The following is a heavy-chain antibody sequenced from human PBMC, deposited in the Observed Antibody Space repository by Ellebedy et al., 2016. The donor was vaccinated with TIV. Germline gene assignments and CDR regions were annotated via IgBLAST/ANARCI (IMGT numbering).Heavy chain of an antibody. J-gene: IGHJ4*02. CDR3: ARHHITMVRGVTTFDY. CDR2: IYYSGST. Sequence: SETLSLTXTVSGGSISSYYWSWIRQPPGKGLEWIGYIYYSGSTNYNPSLKSRVTISVDTSKNQFSLKLSSVTAADTAVYYCARHHITMVRGVTTFDYWGQGTLVTVSS. D-gene: IGHD3-10*01. CDR1: GGSISSYY. V-gene: IGHV4-59*08.